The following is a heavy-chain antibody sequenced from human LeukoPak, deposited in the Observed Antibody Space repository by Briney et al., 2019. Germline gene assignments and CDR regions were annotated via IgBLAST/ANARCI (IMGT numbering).Heavy chain of an antibody. CDR1: GGSISSSSYY. CDR3: ARDEGSGWYYFDY. J-gene: IGHJ4*02. D-gene: IGHD6-19*01. CDR2: IYYSGST. V-gene: IGHV4-39*02. Sequence: SETLSLTCTVSGGSISSSSYYRGWIRQPPGKGLEWIGSIYYSGSTYYNPSLKSRVTISVDTSKNQFSLKLSSVTAADTAVYYCARDEGSGWYYFDYWGQGTLVTVSS.